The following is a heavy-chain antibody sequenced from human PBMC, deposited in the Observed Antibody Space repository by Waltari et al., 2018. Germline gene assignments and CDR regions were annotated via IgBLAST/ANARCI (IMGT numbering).Heavy chain of an antibody. CDR3: ARVRYSGNYYYFDS. Sequence: QVQLQESGPGLVKPSETLSLTCTFSGVSISDLYWSWIRQPPGKGLEWIGYIYSSGSTYFNPSLQSRGTISVDTSKSHVSLTLTSVTVADTAVYYCARVRYSGNYYYFDSWDRGALVTVSS. CDR2: IYSSGST. V-gene: IGHV4-59*01. J-gene: IGHJ4*02. D-gene: IGHD1-26*01. CDR1: GVSISDLY.